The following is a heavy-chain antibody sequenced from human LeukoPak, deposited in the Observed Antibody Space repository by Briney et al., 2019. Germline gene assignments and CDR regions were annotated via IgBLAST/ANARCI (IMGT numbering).Heavy chain of an antibody. J-gene: IGHJ4*02. D-gene: IGHD2-2*01. Sequence: GGSLRLSCAASGFTFSSYGMHWARQAPGKGLEWVTFIRYDGSNKYYADSVKGRFTISRDNSKNTLYLQMNSLRAEDTAVYYCARGSGYCSSTSCSDDYWGQGTLVTVSS. V-gene: IGHV3-30*02. CDR2: IRYDGSNK. CDR3: ARGSGYCSSTSCSDDY. CDR1: GFTFSSYG.